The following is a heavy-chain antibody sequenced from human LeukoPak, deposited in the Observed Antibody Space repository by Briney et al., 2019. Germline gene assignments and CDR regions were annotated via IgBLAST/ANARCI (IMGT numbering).Heavy chain of an antibody. D-gene: IGHD3-22*01. V-gene: IGHV3-33*01. Sequence: PGRSLRLSCAASGFTFSSYGMHWVRQALGKGLEWVAVIWYDGSNKYYADSVKGRITISRNNSKNTLYLQMNSLRAEDTAVYYCARDADYYDSSGYYYEGYYYGMDVWGQGTTVTVSS. CDR3: ARDADYYDSSGYYYEGYYYGMDV. CDR2: IWYDGSNK. CDR1: GFTFSSYG. J-gene: IGHJ6*02.